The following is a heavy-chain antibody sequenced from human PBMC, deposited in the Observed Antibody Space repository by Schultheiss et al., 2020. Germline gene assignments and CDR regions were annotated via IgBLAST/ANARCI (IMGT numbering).Heavy chain of an antibody. CDR2: IYHSGST. V-gene: IGHV4-4*02. J-gene: IGHJ4*02. CDR1: GFTFSRYVM. Sequence: GSLSLSCAASGFTFSRYVMSWVRQPPGKGLEWIGEIYHSGSTNYNPSLKSRATISVDKSKNQFSLKLSSVTAADTAVYYCERSSPSLIDYWGQGTLVTISS. D-gene: IGHD6-19*01. CDR3: ERSSPSLIDY.